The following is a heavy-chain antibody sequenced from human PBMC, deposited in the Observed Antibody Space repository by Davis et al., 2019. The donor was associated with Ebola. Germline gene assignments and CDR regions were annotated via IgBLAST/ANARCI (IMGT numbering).Heavy chain of an antibody. CDR2: IYYSGST. CDR1: GGSISRSS. D-gene: IGHD6-19*01. Sequence: SETLSLTCTVSGGSISRSSCRWIRQPPGKGLEWIGYIYYSGSTNYNPSLKSRVTISVDTSKNQFSLKLSSVTAADTAVYYCARGGIAVAGPDYWGQGTLVTVSS. V-gene: IGHV4-59*01. CDR3: ARGGIAVAGPDY. J-gene: IGHJ4*02.